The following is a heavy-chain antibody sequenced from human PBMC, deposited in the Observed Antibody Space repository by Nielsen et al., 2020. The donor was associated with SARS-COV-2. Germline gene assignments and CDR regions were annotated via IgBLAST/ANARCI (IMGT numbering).Heavy chain of an antibody. CDR3: ARDQDGGAATSNWYFDL. D-gene: IGHD6-25*01. CDR1: GFRFTSYS. CDR2: ITMSGAYM. Sequence: GGSLRLSCAASGFRFTSYSMNWVRQAPRKGLEWVASITMSGAYMYYADSVRGRFTVSRDNAENSLYLQMNSLRDEDTAVYYCARDQDGGAATSNWYFDLWGRGTLVIVSS. V-gene: IGHV3-21*06. J-gene: IGHJ2*01.